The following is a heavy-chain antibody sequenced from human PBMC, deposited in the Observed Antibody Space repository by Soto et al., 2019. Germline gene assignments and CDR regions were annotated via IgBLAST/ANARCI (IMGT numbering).Heavy chain of an antibody. CDR3: AREETAWPLAYGLDV. CDR1: GFSFSTYS. Sequence: GGSLRLSCAASGFSFSTYSMNWVRQAPGKGLEWVSSISSRSDTYYADSVKGRFTISRDNAKNSVSLQMDSLRAEDTAVYYCAREETAWPLAYGLDVWGQGTTVTVSS. J-gene: IGHJ6*02. CDR2: ISSRSDT. D-gene: IGHD2-21*02. V-gene: IGHV3-21*01.